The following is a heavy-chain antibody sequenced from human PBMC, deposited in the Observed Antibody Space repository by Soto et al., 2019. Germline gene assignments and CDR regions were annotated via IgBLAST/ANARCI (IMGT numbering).Heavy chain of an antibody. CDR1: GASLSGVY. CDR2: INHSGSA. V-gene: IGHV4-34*01. D-gene: IGHD6-19*01. CDR3: ARAFKGIIENTGWPKPYYYGLDV. Sequence: QVQLQQWGAGLLKPSETLSLTCGVSGASLSGVYWTWIRQTPVRGLEWIGEINHSGSAYYNPALCDRVTISVDTSKKQFSLSLTSLTAADTGRYYCARAFKGIIENTGWPKPYYYGLDVWAQVPAVIVSS. J-gene: IGHJ6*02.